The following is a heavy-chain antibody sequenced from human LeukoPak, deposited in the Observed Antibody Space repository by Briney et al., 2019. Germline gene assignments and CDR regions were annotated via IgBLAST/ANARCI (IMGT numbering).Heavy chain of an antibody. CDR2: ISWNSGSI. D-gene: IGHD3-22*01. J-gene: IGHJ6*02. CDR3: AKDRSGYRNYGMDV. Sequence: PGRSLRLSCAASGFTFDDYAMHLVRQAPGKGLEWVSGISWNSGSIGYADSVKGRFTISRDNAKNSLYLQMNSLRAEDTALYYCAKDRSGYRNYGMDVWGQGTTVTVSS. CDR1: GFTFDDYA. V-gene: IGHV3-9*01.